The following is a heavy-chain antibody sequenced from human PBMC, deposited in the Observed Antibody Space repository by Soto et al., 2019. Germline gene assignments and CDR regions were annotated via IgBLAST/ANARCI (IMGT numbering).Heavy chain of an antibody. V-gene: IGHV3-11*01. CDR3: ASGGSLAPEY. Sequence: QVQLVESGGGLVKPGESLRLSCAASGFNFSDYYMTWIRQAPGKGLEWVSSIGSSGRTIYYADSVKGRFTISRDNAKKSVFLKMSSLSVEDTAVYSCASGGSLAPEYWGRGTLVTFPS. J-gene: IGHJ4*02. CDR2: IGSSGRTI. D-gene: IGHD3-16*01. CDR1: GFNFSDYY.